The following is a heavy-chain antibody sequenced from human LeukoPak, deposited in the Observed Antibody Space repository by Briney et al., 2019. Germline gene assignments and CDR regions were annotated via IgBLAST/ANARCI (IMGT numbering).Heavy chain of an antibody. CDR3: ARPNFNYYYYYMDV. Sequence: GGSLRLSCAASGFTFGDYYMNWIRQAPGKGLEWVAYISGSGTTLFYAESVKGRFTISRDNAKNSLYLQMSSLRAEDTAVYYCARPNFNYYYYYMDVWGKGTTVAISS. J-gene: IGHJ6*03. CDR1: GFTFGDYY. D-gene: IGHD1-1*01. V-gene: IGHV3-11*01. CDR2: ISGSGTTL.